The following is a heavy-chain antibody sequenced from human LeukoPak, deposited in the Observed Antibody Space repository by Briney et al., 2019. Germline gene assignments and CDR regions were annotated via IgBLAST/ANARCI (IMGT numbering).Heavy chain of an antibody. D-gene: IGHD4-17*01. V-gene: IGHV4-30-2*01. Sequence: KTSETLSLTCTVSGGSISSGGYYWSWIRQPPGKGLEWIGYIYHSGSTYYNPSLKSRVTISVDRSKNQFSLKLSSVTAADTAVYYCAREGSYGDWVSDYWGQGTLVTVSS. CDR3: AREGSYGDWVSDY. CDR1: GGSISSGGYY. J-gene: IGHJ4*02. CDR2: IYHSGST.